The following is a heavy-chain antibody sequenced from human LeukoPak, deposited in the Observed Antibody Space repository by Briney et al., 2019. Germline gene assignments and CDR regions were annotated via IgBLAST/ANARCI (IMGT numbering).Heavy chain of an antibody. V-gene: IGHV3-23*01. D-gene: IGHD6-19*01. J-gene: IGHJ4*02. Sequence: GGSLRLSCAASGFTFSSYAMSWVRQAPGKGLEWVSAISGSGDSTYYADSVKGRFTISRDNSKNTLYLQMNSLRAEDTAVYYCAKARAVAGIPPFDYWGQGTLVTVSS. CDR1: GFTFSSYA. CDR3: AKARAVAGIPPFDY. CDR2: ISGSGDST.